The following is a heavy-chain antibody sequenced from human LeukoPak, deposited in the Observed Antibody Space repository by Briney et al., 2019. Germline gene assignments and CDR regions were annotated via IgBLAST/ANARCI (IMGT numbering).Heavy chain of an antibody. CDR1: GYSISSGYY. J-gene: IGHJ4*02. Sequence: SETLSLTCTVSGYSISSGYYWGWIRQPPGKGLERIGSIYHSGSTYYNPSLKSRITISIDTSKKQFALKLSSVTAADTAVYYCARDYGDHRVDYWGQGTLVTVSS. V-gene: IGHV4-38-2*02. D-gene: IGHD4-17*01. CDR2: IYHSGST. CDR3: ARDYGDHRVDY.